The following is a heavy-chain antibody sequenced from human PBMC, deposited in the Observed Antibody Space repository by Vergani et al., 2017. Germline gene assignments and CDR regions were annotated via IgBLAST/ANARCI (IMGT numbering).Heavy chain of an antibody. J-gene: IGHJ4*02. V-gene: IGHV4-59*02. CDR1: GASVNSYY. Sequence: QVKLQESGPGLVKPSETLSLTCTVSGASVNSYYWSWVRQPPGKGLELMGYVSFRGDTLYDPAVRVRMTISLNTSSNQFSLYLTSVTAADTDVYSCARSRIYYGEGSPDYWGQGTLVTVSS. CDR3: ARSRIYYGEGSPDY. D-gene: IGHD3-10*01. CDR2: VSFRGDT.